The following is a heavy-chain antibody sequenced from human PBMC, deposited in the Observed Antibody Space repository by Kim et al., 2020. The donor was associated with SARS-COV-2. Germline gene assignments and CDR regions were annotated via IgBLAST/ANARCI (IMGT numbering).Heavy chain of an antibody. CDR3: ASEGYLAGILDY. D-gene: IGHD3-10*01. J-gene: IGHJ4*02. Sequence: YSNPSLKSRVTLSIDTSKKQFSLRLSSVTAADTAVYYCASEGYLAGILDYWGQGSLVTVSS. V-gene: IGHV4-39*01.